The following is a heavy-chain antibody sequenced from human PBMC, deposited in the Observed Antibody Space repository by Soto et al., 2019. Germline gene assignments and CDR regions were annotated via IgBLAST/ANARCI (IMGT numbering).Heavy chain of an antibody. CDR1: GGSISSYY. D-gene: IGHD3-10*01. CDR2: IYYSGST. CDR3: ARAKPLLLWFGESTYYFDY. V-gene: IGHV4-59*01. Sequence: PSETLSLTCTVSGGSISSYYWSWIRQPPGKGLEWIGYIYYSGSTNYNPSLKSRVTISVDTSKNQFSLKLSSVTAADTAVYYCARAKPLLLWFGESTYYFDYWGQGTLVTVSS. J-gene: IGHJ4*02.